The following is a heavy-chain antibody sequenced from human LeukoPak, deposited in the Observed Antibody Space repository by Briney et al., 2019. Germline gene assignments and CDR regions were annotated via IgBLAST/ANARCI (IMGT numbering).Heavy chain of an antibody. CDR1: GFTFSSYS. CDR2: ISSSSSYI. D-gene: IGHD5-18*01. V-gene: IGHV3-21*01. CDR3: ARASTQPDTEDY. Sequence: GGSLRLSCAASGFTFSSYSMNWVRQAPGKGLEWVSSISSSSSYIYYADSVKGRFTISRDNAKNSLYLQTNSLRAEDTAVYYCARASTQPDTEDYWGQGTLVTVSS. J-gene: IGHJ4*02.